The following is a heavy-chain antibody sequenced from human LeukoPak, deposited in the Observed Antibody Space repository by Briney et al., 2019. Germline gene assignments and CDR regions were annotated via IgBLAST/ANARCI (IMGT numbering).Heavy chain of an antibody. CDR2: INHSGST. Sequence: PSETLSLTCAVYGGSFSGYYWSWIRQPPGKGLEWIGEINHSGSTNYKPSLKSRVTISVDSYKNQSSLKLRSVTAADTAVYYCARGRGTVPAARYYYYYYGMDVWGQGTTVTVSS. CDR3: ARGRGTVPAARYYYYYYGMDV. D-gene: IGHD2-2*01. J-gene: IGHJ6*02. V-gene: IGHV4-34*01. CDR1: GGSFSGYY.